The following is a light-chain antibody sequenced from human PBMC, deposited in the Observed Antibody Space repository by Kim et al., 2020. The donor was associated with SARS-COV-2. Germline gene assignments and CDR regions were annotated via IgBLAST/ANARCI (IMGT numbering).Light chain of an antibody. V-gene: IGLV2-11*01. CDR2: DVS. J-gene: IGLJ1*01. CDR1: SSDVAGYNY. Sequence: QSVALSCTGSSSDVAGYNYVSGHQQHPGKAPKLMIYDVSQRPSGVPDRFSGSKSGNTASLTISGLQAEDEADYYCCSYAGSYTYVFGTGTKVTVL. CDR3: CSYAGSYTYV.